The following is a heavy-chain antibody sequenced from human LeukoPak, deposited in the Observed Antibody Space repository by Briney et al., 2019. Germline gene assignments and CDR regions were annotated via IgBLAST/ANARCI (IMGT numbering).Heavy chain of an antibody. V-gene: IGHV3-21*01. CDR1: EFTFSSYS. J-gene: IGHJ6*02. CDR2: ISSSSSDI. D-gene: IGHD1-26*01. CDR3: ARDRSGSYYEDYYYHGMDV. Sequence: GSLRLSCAASEFTFSSYSMNWFRRAPGKGLEWFSSISSSSSDIYYAESVKGRFTISRDNAKNSLYMKMKSPRAEDKAVYYCARDRSGSYYEDYYYHGMDVWGHGTTVTVSS.